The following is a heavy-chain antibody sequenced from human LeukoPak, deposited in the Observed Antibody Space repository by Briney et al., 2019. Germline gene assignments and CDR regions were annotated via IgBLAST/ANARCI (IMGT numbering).Heavy chain of an antibody. CDR2: ISRRDDYT. CDR3: ANDYRSGSFHDF. Sequence: GGSLRLSCAASGFAFSSYAMSWARQPPGKGLEWVSVISRRDDYTYYADSVKGRFTISRDNSKNTLYLQMNTLRTEDTAVYYCANDYRSGSFHDFWGQGTLVTVSS. J-gene: IGHJ4*02. CDR1: GFAFSSYA. V-gene: IGHV3-23*01. D-gene: IGHD3-10*01.